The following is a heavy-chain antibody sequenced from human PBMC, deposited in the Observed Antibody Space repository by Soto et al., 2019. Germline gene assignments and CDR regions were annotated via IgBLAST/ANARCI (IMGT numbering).Heavy chain of an antibody. CDR1: GGSFSDYY. D-gene: IGHD3-3*01. CDR3: ARGDFFKGDY. CDR2: INHSGNT. Sequence: SETLSLTCAVYGGSFSDYYWSWIRQPPGKGLEWIGEINHSGNTNYSPSLKSRVTISVDASKNQFSLKLSSVTAADTAVYYCARGDFFKGDYWGQGTLVTVSS. J-gene: IGHJ4*02. V-gene: IGHV4-34*01.